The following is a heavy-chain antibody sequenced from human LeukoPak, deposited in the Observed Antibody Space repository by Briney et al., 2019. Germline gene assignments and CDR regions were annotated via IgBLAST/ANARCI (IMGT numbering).Heavy chain of an antibody. CDR1: GDIFSSNSAA. CDR3: ARVGYSSGWFDY. J-gene: IGHJ4*02. D-gene: IGHD6-19*01. V-gene: IGHV6-1*01. CDR2: TYYRSKVYN. Sequence: SQTLSLTCALSGDIFSSNSAAWNWIRQTPSRGLEWRVRTYYRSKVYNDYAVSVKIRITINPDTSKNQFSLQLNSVTPEDTAVYYCARVGYSSGWFDYWGQGTLVTVSS.